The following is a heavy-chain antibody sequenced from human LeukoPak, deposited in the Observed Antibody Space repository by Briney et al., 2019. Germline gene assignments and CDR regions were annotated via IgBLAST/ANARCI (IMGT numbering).Heavy chain of an antibody. CDR1: GFTFSNYW. CDR3: ASYLTSIPSGMDV. D-gene: IGHD2/OR15-2a*01. J-gene: IGHJ6*02. V-gene: IGHV3-74*01. Sequence: GGSLRLSCAASGFTFSNYWMHWVRQDPGTGLVWFSRIKTDGSSTSYADSVKGRFTISRDNGKNTLYLQLNSLGAEDTAVYYCASYLTSIPSGMDVWGQGTTVTVSS. CDR2: IKTDGSST.